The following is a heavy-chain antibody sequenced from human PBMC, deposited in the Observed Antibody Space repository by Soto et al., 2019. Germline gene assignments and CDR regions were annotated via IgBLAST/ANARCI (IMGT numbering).Heavy chain of an antibody. V-gene: IGHV3-23*01. CDR3: AKRGSGSQFDY. CDR2: VSGSGGST. CDR1: GFTFSRYA. Sequence: EVQLLESGGGLVQPGGSLRLSCAASGFTFSRYAMSWVRQAPGKGLERVSVVSGSGGSTYYADSVKGRFTISRDNSKNTLYLQMNSLRAEDTAVYYCAKRGSGSQFDYWGQGTLVTVSS. J-gene: IGHJ4*02. D-gene: IGHD1-26*01.